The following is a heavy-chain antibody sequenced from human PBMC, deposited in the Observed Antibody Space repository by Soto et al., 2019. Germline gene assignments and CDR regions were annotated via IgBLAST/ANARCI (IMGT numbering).Heavy chain of an antibody. CDR2: INAGNGNT. V-gene: IGHV1-3*01. CDR3: ARGRPTMIVVVIGYGMDV. CDR1: GYTFTSYA. D-gene: IGHD3-22*01. Sequence: QVQLVQSGAEVKKPGATVKVSCKASGYTFTSYAMHWVRQAPGQRLEWMGWINAGNGNTKYSQKFQGRVTISRDTSASTAYMELSSLRSEDTAVYYCARGRPTMIVVVIGYGMDVWGQGTTVTVSS. J-gene: IGHJ6*02.